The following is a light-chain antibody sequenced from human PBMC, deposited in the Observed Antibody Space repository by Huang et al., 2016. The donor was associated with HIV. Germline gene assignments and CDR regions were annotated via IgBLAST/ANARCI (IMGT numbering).Light chain of an antibody. CDR2: GAS. CDR3: QHYNNWPPWT. Sequence: DIVMTQSPATLSVSLGERVILSCRASQNVNRNVAWYPHQPGQVPRPVIHGASTRATGVSDRFRGSGSGTEFTLTISSLQAEDFALYYCQHYNNWPPWTFGQGTKLEIK. J-gene: IGKJ1*01. CDR1: QNVNRN. V-gene: IGKV3-15*01.